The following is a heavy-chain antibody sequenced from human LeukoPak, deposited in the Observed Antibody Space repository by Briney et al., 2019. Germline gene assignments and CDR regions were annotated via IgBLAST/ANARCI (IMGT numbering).Heavy chain of an antibody. CDR1: GFTFSSYA. V-gene: IGHV3-23*01. CDR3: AKTTSNDYGDYTDAFDI. CDR2: ISGSGGST. Sequence: PGGSLRLSCAASGFTFSSYAMSWVRQAPGKGLEWVSAISGSGGSTYYADSVKGRFTISRDNSKNTLYLQMNSLRAEDTAVYYCAKTTSNDYGDYTDAFDIWGQGTMVTVSS. D-gene: IGHD4-17*01. J-gene: IGHJ3*02.